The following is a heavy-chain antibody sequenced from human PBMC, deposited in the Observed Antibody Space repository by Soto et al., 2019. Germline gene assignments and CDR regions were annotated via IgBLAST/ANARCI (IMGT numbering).Heavy chain of an antibody. CDR2: IVVGSGNT. J-gene: IGHJ6*02. V-gene: IGHV1-58*01. CDR3: AAGGEPQSGRYSSTEYGMDV. CDR1: GFTFTSSA. D-gene: IGHD6-13*01. Sequence: GASVKVSCKASGFTFTSSAVQWVRQARGQRLEWIGWIVVGSGNTNYAQKFQERVTITRDMSTSTAYMELSSLRSEDTAVYYCAAGGEPQSGRYSSTEYGMDVWGQGTTVTVSS.